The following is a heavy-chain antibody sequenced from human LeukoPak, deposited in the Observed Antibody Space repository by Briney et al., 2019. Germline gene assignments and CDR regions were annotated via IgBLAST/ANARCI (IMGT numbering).Heavy chain of an antibody. V-gene: IGHV3-11*01. Sequence: PGGSLRLSCAASGFTFSDYYMSWIRQAPGKGLEWVSYISSSGSTIYYADSVKGRFTISRDNARNSLYLQMNSLRAEDTAVYYCARDEALTMAIDYWGQGTLVTVSS. J-gene: IGHJ4*02. CDR3: ARDEALTMAIDY. CDR1: GFTFSDYY. CDR2: ISSSGSTI. D-gene: IGHD3-10*01.